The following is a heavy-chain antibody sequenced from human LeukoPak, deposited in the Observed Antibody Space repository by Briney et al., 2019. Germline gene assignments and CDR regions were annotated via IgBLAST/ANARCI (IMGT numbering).Heavy chain of an antibody. CDR1: GFTFSNAW. CDR2: ITSKTDGGTT. Sequence: GSLRLSCAASGFTFSNAWMSWVRQAPGKGLEWVGRITSKTDGGTTDYAAPVKGRFTFSRDDSKSMLYLQMNSLKTEDTAVYYCAKNGEPHYYMDVLGKGTTVTVSS. V-gene: IGHV3-15*01. J-gene: IGHJ6*03. CDR3: AKNGEPHYYMDV. D-gene: IGHD1-14*01.